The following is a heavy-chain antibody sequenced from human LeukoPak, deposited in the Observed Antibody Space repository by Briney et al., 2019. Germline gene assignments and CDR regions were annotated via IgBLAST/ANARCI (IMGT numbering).Heavy chain of an antibody. CDR2: IDWDDDK. CDR1: GFSLSTSGMC. J-gene: IGHJ6*02. Sequence: SSPALVKPTQTLTLTCTLSGFSLSTSGMCVSWIRQPPGKALEWLALIDWDDDKYYSTSLKTRLTISKDTSKNQVVLTMTNMDPVDTATYYCARIPPGFYYYGMDVWGQGTTVTVSS. V-gene: IGHV2-70*01. CDR3: ARIPPGFYYYGMDV.